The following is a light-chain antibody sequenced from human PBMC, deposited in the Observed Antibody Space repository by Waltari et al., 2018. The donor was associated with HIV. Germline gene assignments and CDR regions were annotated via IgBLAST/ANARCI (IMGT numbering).Light chain of an antibody. V-gene: IGLV2-23*02. J-gene: IGLJ2*01. CDR3: CAYAGSTTYVI. CDR2: EVS. CDR1: SSDVGGYNL. Sequence: QSALTQPASVSGSPAQSITIPCTGTSSDVGGYNLVSWYQQHPGKAPKLMIYEVSKRPSGVSNRFSGSKSGNTASLTISGLQAEDEADYYCCAYAGSTTYVIFGGGTKLTVL.